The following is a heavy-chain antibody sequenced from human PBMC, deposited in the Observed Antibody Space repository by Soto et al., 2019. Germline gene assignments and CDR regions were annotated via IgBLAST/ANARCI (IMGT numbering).Heavy chain of an antibody. D-gene: IGHD1-1*01. J-gene: IGHJ4*02. V-gene: IGHV4-59*01. CDR3: ARESRSELGTVEY. CDR1: GGSISSYY. Sequence: SETLSLTCTVSGGSISSYYWSWIRQPPGKGLEWIGYIYYSGSTNYNPSLKSRVTISVDTSKNQFSLKLSSVTAADTAVYYCARESRSELGTVEYWGQGTLVTVSS. CDR2: IYYSGST.